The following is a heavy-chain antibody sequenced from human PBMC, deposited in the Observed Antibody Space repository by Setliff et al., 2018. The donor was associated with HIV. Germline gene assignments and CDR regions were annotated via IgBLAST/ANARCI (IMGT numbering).Heavy chain of an antibody. Sequence: ASVKVSCKASGYNFGLYGISWVRQAPGQGLEWMGWISGFNGNTKYAQSFQDRVAMTTETATSTAYMEMRSLRSDDTAVYFCARVPYRSAWFSGGHDAFDIWGQGTMVTVSS. D-gene: IGHD6-19*01. J-gene: IGHJ3*02. CDR2: ISGFNGNT. CDR3: ARVPYRSAWFSGGHDAFDI. V-gene: IGHV1-18*01. CDR1: GYNFGLYG.